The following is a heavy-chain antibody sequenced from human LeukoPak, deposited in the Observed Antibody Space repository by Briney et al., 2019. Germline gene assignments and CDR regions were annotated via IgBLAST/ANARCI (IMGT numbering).Heavy chain of an antibody. D-gene: IGHD3-3*01. CDR3: AGDLLYYDFWSGYRTDYFDY. CDR1: GYTFTSYD. CDR2: MNPSGGST. J-gene: IGHJ4*02. V-gene: IGHV1-8*01. Sequence: GASVKVSCRASGYTFTSYDINWVRQATGQGLEWMGWMNPSGGSTSYAQKFQGRVTMTRDTSTSTVYMELSSLRSEDTAVYYCAGDLLYYDFWSGYRTDYFDYWGQGTLVTVSS.